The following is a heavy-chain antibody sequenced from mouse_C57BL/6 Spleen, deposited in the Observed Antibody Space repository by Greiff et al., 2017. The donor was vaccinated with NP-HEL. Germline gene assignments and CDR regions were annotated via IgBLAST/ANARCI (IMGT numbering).Heavy chain of an antibody. CDR3: ARSIYYGNSPFAY. CDR2: INPYNGGT. J-gene: IGHJ3*01. V-gene: IGHV1-19*01. CDR1: GYPFTDYY. Sequence: VQLKQSGPVLVKPGASVKMSCKASGYPFTDYYMNWVKQSHGKSLEWIGVINPYNGGTSYNQTFKGKATLTVDKSSSTAYMELNSLTSEDSAVYYCARSIYYGNSPFAYWGQGTLVTVSA. D-gene: IGHD2-1*01.